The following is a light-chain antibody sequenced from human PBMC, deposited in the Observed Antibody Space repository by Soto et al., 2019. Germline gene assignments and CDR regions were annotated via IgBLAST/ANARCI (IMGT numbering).Light chain of an antibody. CDR2: STS. J-gene: IGLJ1*01. CDR1: SGSVSTANN. Sequence: QAVVTQESSFSVSPGGTVTLPCGLISGSVSTANNPNWYQQTPGQAPRTLIYSTSTRSSGVPDRFSGSILGNKAALTITGAKADDESDYYCALFMGNGISVFGTGTKLTVL. V-gene: IGLV8-61*01. CDR3: ALFMGNGISV.